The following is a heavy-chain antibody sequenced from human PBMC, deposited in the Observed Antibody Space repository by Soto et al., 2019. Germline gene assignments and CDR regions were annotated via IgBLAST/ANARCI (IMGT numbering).Heavy chain of an antibody. CDR1: GYNFSSHD. Sequence: QVHLVQAGAEVRKPGASVQVSCKASGYNFSSHDIHWVRQAPGQGLEWMGWINAGNGNTRYSQKFQDRISISRDASESTVYMELSSLRSEDTAIYYCARASFSCGGRYCYHYSFYMDVWGEGSTVTVSS. V-gene: IGHV1-3*01. J-gene: IGHJ6*03. D-gene: IGHD2-21*01. CDR3: ARASFSCGGRYCYHYSFYMDV. CDR2: INAGNGNT.